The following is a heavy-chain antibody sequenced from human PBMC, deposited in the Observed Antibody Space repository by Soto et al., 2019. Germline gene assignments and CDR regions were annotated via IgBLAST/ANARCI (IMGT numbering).Heavy chain of an antibody. Sequence: SVKVSCKASGYTFTSYGISWVRQAPGQGLEWMGWISAYNGNTNYAQKLQGRVTMTTDTSTSTAYMELRSLRSDDTAVYYCARPYYYDSSGYTGDSYGMDVWGQGXTVTVHS. J-gene: IGHJ6*01. V-gene: IGHV1-18*04. CDR2: ISAYNGNT. CDR1: GYTFTSYG. CDR3: ARPYYYDSSGYTGDSYGMDV. D-gene: IGHD3-22*01.